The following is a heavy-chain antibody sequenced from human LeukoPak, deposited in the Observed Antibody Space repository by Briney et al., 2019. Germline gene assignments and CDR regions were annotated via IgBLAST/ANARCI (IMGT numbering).Heavy chain of an antibody. D-gene: IGHD3-3*01. CDR1: GFTFSSYA. CDR3: ANGVQRDLRFAAYDY. CDR2: ISGSGGST. V-gene: IGHV3-23*01. Sequence: GGSLRLSCAASGFTFSSYAMSWVRQAPGKGLEWVSAISGSGGSTYYADSVKGRFTISRDNSKNTLYLQMNSLRAEDTAVYYCANGVQRDLRFAAYDYWGQGTLVTVSS. J-gene: IGHJ4*02.